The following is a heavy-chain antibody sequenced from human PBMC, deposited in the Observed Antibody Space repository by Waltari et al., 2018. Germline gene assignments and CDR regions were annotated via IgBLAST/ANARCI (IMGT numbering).Heavy chain of an antibody. CDR2: IKQDGSEK. CDR3: ASTSSGFRTDAFDI. Sequence: EVQLVESGGGLVQPGGSLRLSCAAPGFTFSSYWMSWVGPAPGKGLEWVANIKQDGSEKYYVDAVKGRFTISRDNAKNSLYLQMNSLRAEDTAVYYCASTSSGFRTDAFDIWGQGTMVTVSS. V-gene: IGHV3-7*01. CDR1: GFTFSSYW. D-gene: IGHD6-19*01. J-gene: IGHJ3*02.